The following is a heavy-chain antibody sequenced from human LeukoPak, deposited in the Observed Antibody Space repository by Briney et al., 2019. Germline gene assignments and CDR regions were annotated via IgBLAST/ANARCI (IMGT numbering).Heavy chain of an antibody. D-gene: IGHD1-26*01. V-gene: IGHV1-18*01. J-gene: IGHJ6*02. CDR1: GYTFTSYG. CDR2: ISAYNGNT. Sequence: ASVKVSCKASGYTFTSYGISWVRQAPGQGLEWMGWISAYNGNTNYAQKLQGRVAMTTDTSTSTAYMELRSLRSDDTAVYYCAREGGSGDYYYGMDVWGQGTTVTVSS. CDR3: AREGGSGDYYYGMDV.